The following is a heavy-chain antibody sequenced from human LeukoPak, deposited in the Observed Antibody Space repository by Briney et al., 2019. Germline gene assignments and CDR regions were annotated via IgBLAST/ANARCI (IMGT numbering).Heavy chain of an antibody. Sequence: ASVKVSCKASGYTFTGYYMHWVRQAPGQGLEWMGWINPNSGGTNYAQKFQGRVTMTRDTSISTAYMELSRLRSDDTAVYYCASLPEVGASPGDYYYGMDVWGQGTTVTVSS. CDR3: ASLPEVGASPGDYYYGMDV. CDR2: INPNSGGT. CDR1: GYTFTGYY. D-gene: IGHD1-26*01. J-gene: IGHJ6*02. V-gene: IGHV1-2*02.